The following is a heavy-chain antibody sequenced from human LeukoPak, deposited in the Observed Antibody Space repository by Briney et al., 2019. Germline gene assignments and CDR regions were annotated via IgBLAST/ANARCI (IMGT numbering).Heavy chain of an antibody. Sequence: GGSLRLSCAASGFTFSDFAMSWVRQAPGKGLEWVSGTIGSGATTFYADSVKGRFTISRDDSKDTLYLQMNSLKNEDTGIYYCAYLRPNDYYYYYMDVWGKGTTVTVAS. CDR2: TIGSGATT. V-gene: IGHV3-23*01. J-gene: IGHJ6*03. D-gene: IGHD3-9*01. CDR3: AYLRPNDYYYYYMDV. CDR1: GFTFSDFA.